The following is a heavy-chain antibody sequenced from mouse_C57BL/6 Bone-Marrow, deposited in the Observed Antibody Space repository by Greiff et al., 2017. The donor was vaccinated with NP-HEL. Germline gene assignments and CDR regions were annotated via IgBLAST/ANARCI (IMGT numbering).Heavy chain of an antibody. CDR2: ISNGGGST. V-gene: IGHV5-12*01. J-gene: IGHJ2*01. Sequence: EVKLMESGGGLVQPGGSLKLSCAASGFTFSDYYMYWVRQTPEKRLEWVAYISNGGGSTYYPDTVKGRCTISRDNAKNTLYLQMSRLKSEDTAMYYCARLDWDEGGFDYWGQGTTLTVSS. CDR1: GFTFSDYY. D-gene: IGHD4-1*01. CDR3: ARLDWDEGGFDY.